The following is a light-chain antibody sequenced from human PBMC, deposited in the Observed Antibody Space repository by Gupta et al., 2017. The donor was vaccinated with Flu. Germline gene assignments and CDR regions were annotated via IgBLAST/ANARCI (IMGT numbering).Light chain of an antibody. CDR2: LEDSGSY. Sequence: ASLGSSVKLTCSLRSVHRTYTIAWHQQQPGQAPRYLMQLEDSGSYNQGSGVPDRFSGSSSGADRVLTISKGEAEDEDDYYCETGDSKIRVFGGGTKLTVL. J-gene: IGLJ2*01. V-gene: IGLV4-60*03. CDR1: SVHRTYT. CDR3: ETGDSKIRV.